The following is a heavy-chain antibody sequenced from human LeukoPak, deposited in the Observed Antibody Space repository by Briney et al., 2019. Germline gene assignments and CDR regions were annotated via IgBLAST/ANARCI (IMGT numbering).Heavy chain of an antibody. CDR3: TRGPIQQWIHHGMDV. V-gene: IGHV3-49*03. Sequence: PGGPLRLSCTTSGFTLCHHPMRWLREAPGKGLEGVGYIRRKAYRGTTEYSAAVNGRFTISRDDSRGIAYLQMNSLKTEDTGFYYCTRGPIQQWIHHGMDVWAQGTTVTVSS. CDR1: GFTLCHHP. CDR2: IRRKAYRGTT. D-gene: IGHD5-18*01. J-gene: IGHJ6*02.